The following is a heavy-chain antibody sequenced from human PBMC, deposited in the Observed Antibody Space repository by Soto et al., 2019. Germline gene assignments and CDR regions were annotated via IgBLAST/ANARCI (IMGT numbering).Heavy chain of an antibody. CDR1: GGTFSSYA. V-gene: IGHV1-69*12. D-gene: IGHD6-19*01. Sequence: QVQLVQSGAEVKKPGSSVKVSCKASGGTFSSYAISWVRQAPGQGLEWMGGIIPLFGTANYAQKFQGRVTITADESTSTAYMELSSLTSEDTAVYYCAHTLGLPVAGPGRFDLWGRGTLVTVSS. CDR2: IIPLFGTA. J-gene: IGHJ2*01. CDR3: AHTLGLPVAGPGRFDL.